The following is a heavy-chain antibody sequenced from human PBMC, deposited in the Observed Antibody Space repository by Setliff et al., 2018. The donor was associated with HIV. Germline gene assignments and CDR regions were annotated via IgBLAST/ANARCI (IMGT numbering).Heavy chain of an antibody. V-gene: IGHV4-4*08. CDR1: GGSISSYY. CDR3: ARTGSNWNWDY. Sequence: SETLSLTCTVSGGSISSYYWSWTRQPPGKGLEWIGYIYTSGSTNYSPSLKSRVTISVDTSKNQFSLKLSSVTAADTAVYYCARTGSNWNWDYWGQGTLVTVSS. CDR2: IYTSGST. J-gene: IGHJ4*02. D-gene: IGHD1-7*01.